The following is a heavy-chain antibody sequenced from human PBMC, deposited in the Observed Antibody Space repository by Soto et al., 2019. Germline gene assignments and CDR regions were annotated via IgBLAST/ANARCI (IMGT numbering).Heavy chain of an antibody. CDR2: VYYSGST. CDR1: RGSINTYY. CDR3: ARHLYSTPTYSPVGYSQH. D-gene: IGHD3-3*01. V-gene: IGHV4-59*08. J-gene: IGHJ1*01. Sequence: QVQLQESGPGLVKPSETLSLTCTVSRGSINTYYWSWIRQPPGKGLEWIGYVYYSGSTNYNPSLKSRVTISLDTSKNQFSLKLSSVTAADTAVYYCARHLYSTPTYSPVGYSQHWGQGTLVTVSS.